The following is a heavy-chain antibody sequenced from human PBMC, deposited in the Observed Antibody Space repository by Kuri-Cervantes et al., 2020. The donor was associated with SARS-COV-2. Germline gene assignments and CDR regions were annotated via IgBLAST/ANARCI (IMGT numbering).Heavy chain of an antibody. J-gene: IGHJ4*02. Sequence: GGSLRLSCAASGFTFSSYAMSWVRQAPGKGLEWVSAISGSGGSTYYADSVKGRFTISRDNSKNTLYLQMNSLRDEDTAVYYCARDPFLWFRPGGIDYWGQGTLVTVSS. CDR1: GFTFSSYA. CDR2: ISGSGGST. D-gene: IGHD3-10*01. CDR3: ARDPFLWFRPGGIDY. V-gene: IGHV3-23*01.